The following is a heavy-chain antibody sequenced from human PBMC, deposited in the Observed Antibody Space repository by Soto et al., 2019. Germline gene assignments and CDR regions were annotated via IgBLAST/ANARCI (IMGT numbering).Heavy chain of an antibody. V-gene: IGHV4-34*01. CDR3: ARRTYQSDYYYGSGSYYYNWFDP. CDR2: INHSGST. J-gene: IGHJ5*02. CDR1: GGSFSGYY. D-gene: IGHD3-10*01. Sequence: SETLSLTCAVYGGSFSGYYWSRIRQPPGKGLEWIGEINHSGSTNYNPSLKSRVTISVDTSKNQFSLKLSSVTAADTAVYYCARRTYQSDYYYGSGSYYYNWFDPWGQGTLVTVSS.